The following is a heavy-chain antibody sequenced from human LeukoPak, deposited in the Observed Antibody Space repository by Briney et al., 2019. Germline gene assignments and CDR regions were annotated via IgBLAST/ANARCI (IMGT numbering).Heavy chain of an antibody. D-gene: IGHD6-19*01. J-gene: IGHJ4*02. Sequence: PSETLSLTCTASGGSISSSSYYWGWIRQPPGKGLEWIGSIYYSGSTYYNPSLKSRVTISVDTSKNQFSLKLSSVTAADTAVYYCARLTGYSSGWVDYWGQGTLVTVSS. CDR1: GGSISSSSYY. V-gene: IGHV4-39*01. CDR3: ARLTGYSSGWVDY. CDR2: IYYSGST.